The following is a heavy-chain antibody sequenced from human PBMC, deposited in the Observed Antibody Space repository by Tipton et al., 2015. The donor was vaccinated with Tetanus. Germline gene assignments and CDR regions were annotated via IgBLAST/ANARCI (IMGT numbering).Heavy chain of an antibody. J-gene: IGHJ3*02. CDR3: ARGKRGVVPAAIRPNDAFDI. D-gene: IGHD2-2*02. Sequence: QLVQSGAEVKKPGASVKVSCKASGYTFTSYGISWVRQAPGQGLEWMGWISAYNGNTNYAQKLQGRVTMTTDTSTSTAYMELRSLRSDDTAVYYCARGKRGVVPAAIRPNDAFDIWGQGTMATVSS. CDR2: ISAYNGNT. CDR1: GYTFTSYG. V-gene: IGHV1-18*01.